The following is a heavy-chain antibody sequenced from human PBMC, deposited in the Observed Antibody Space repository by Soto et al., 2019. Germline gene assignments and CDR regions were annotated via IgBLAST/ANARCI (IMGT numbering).Heavy chain of an antibody. V-gene: IGHV3-33*01. Sequence: QVQLVESGGGVVQPGKSLTLSCAASGFSFSNYGMHWVRQAPGKGLEWVAVIWNDGTKKYYSDSVKGRFTISRDSSKNTLFLQMSSLRIEDTAVYYCARDDGGWEFRFDFWGHGTLVTVS. CDR2: IWNDGTKK. CDR1: GFSFSNYG. J-gene: IGHJ4*01. D-gene: IGHD3-16*01. CDR3: ARDDGGWEFRFDF.